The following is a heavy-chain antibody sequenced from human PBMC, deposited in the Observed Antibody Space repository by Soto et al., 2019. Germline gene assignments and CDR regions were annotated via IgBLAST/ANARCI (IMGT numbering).Heavy chain of an antibody. Sequence: VQLVESGGGVVQPGRSLRLSCAASGFTFRRYGMHWVRQAPGKGLDWAAVISFDGSYKDYADSVKGRFTISRDNSKNTLFLQMSSLRPEDTAVYYCVKDSYFGSGSTLFEFWGQGTLVTVSS. D-gene: IGHD3-10*01. CDR1: GFTFRRYG. CDR3: VKDSYFGSGSTLFEF. CDR2: ISFDGSYK. V-gene: IGHV3-30*18. J-gene: IGHJ4*02.